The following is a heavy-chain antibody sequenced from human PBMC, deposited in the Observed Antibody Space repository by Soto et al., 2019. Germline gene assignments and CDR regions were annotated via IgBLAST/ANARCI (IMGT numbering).Heavy chain of an antibody. D-gene: IGHD2-2*01. CDR1: GFTFSSYA. CDR3: AKDISIGYCSSTSCPDAFDI. CDR2: ISGSGGST. J-gene: IGHJ3*02. V-gene: IGHV3-23*01. Sequence: RLSCAASGFTFSSYAMSWVRQAPGKGLEWVSAISGSGGSTYYADSVKGGFTISRDNSKNTLYLQMNSLRAEDTAVYYCAKDISIGYCSSTSCPDAFDIWGQGTMVTVSS.